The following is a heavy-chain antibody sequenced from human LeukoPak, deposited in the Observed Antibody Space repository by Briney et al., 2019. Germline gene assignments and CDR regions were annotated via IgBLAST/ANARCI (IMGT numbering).Heavy chain of an antibody. J-gene: IGHJ5*02. Sequence: ASVKVSCKVSGYTLTELSMHWVRQAPGKGLEWMGGFDPEDGETIYAQKFQGRVTMTEDTSTDTAYMELSSLRSEDTAVYYSATKEIWFGELLKWFWFDPWGQGTLVTVSS. V-gene: IGHV1-24*01. CDR3: ATKEIWFGELLKWFWFDP. CDR1: GYTLTELS. CDR2: FDPEDGET. D-gene: IGHD3-10*01.